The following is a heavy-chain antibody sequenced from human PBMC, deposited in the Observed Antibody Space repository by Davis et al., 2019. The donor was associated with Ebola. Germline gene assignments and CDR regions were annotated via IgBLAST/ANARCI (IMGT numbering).Heavy chain of an antibody. Sequence: PGGSLRLSCAASGFTFSSYGMHWVRQAPGKGLEWVAVIWYDGSNKYYADSVKGRFTISRDNSKNTLYLQMNSLRAEDTAVYYCAKPLGVVAATRYYYYGMDVWGQGTTVTVSS. CDR1: GFTFSSYG. J-gene: IGHJ6*02. D-gene: IGHD2-15*01. V-gene: IGHV3-33*06. CDR2: IWYDGSNK. CDR3: AKPLGVVAATRYYYYGMDV.